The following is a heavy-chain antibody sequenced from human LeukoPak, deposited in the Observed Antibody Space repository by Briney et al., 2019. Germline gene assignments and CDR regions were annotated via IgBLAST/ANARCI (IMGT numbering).Heavy chain of an antibody. CDR1: GGSSSGYY. V-gene: IGHV4-34*01. CDR2: INHSGST. Sequence: SETLSLTCAVYGGSSSGYYWSWIRQPPGKGLEWIGEINHSGSTNYNPSLKSRVTISVDTSKNQFSLKLSSVTAADTAVYYCARHDIWGQGTMVTVSS. J-gene: IGHJ3*02. CDR3: ARHDI.